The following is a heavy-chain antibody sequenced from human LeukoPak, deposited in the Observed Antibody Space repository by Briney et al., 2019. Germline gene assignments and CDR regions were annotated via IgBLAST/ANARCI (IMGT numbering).Heavy chain of an antibody. Sequence: KTSETLSLTCAVYGGSFSGYYWSWIRQPPGKGLEWIGEINHSGSTNYNPSLKSRVTISVDTSKNQFPLKLSSVTAADTAVYYCARGGLEQWLDYWGQGTLVTVSS. D-gene: IGHD6-19*01. V-gene: IGHV4-34*01. J-gene: IGHJ4*02. CDR3: ARGGLEQWLDY. CDR2: INHSGST. CDR1: GGSFSGYY.